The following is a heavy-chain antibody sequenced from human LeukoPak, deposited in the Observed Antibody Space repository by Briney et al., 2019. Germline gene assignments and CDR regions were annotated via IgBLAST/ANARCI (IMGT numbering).Heavy chain of an antibody. V-gene: IGHV3-30*02. Sequence: GGSLRLSCAASGFTFSSYGMHWVRQAPGRGLEWVAFIRYDGSNKYYADSVKGRFTISRDNSKNTLYLQMNSLRAEDTAVYYRAKVDFWSGFHAFDIWGQGTMVTVSS. J-gene: IGHJ3*02. CDR1: GFTFSSYG. D-gene: IGHD3-3*01. CDR3: AKVDFWSGFHAFDI. CDR2: IRYDGSNK.